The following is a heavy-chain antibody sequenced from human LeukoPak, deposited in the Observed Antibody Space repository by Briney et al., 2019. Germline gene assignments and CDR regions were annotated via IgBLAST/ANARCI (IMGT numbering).Heavy chain of an antibody. CDR1: GFTFSSYA. Sequence: PGRPLRLSCAASGFTFSSYAMHWVRQAPGKGLEWVAVISYDGSNKYYADSVKGRFTISRDNSKNTLYLQMNSLRAEDTAVYYCARVSYYDSSGTLDYWGQGTLVTVSS. V-gene: IGHV3-30-3*01. CDR2: ISYDGSNK. D-gene: IGHD3-22*01. CDR3: ARVSYYDSSGTLDY. J-gene: IGHJ4*02.